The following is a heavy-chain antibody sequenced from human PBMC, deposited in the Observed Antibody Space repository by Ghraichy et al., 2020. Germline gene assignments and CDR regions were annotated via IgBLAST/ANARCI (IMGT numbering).Heavy chain of an antibody. V-gene: IGHV3-30*04. CDR1: GFTFSSYA. CDR2: ISYDGSNK. J-gene: IGHJ6*02. CDR3: ARDRMGVRHYTYYDFWSGSPSPTIHYYYGMDV. Sequence: GGSLRLSCAASGFTFSSYAMHWVRQAPGKGLEWVAVISYDGSNKYYADSVKGRFTISRDNSKNTLYLQMNSLRAEDTAVYYCARDRMGVRHYTYYDFWSGSPSPTIHYYYGMDVWGQGTTVTVSS. D-gene: IGHD3-3*01.